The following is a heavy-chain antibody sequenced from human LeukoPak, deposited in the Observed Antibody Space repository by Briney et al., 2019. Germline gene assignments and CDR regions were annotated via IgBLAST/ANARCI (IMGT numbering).Heavy chain of an antibody. J-gene: IGHJ5*02. CDR2: INWNGGST. CDR1: GFTFDDYG. D-gene: IGHD3-22*01. Sequence: GGSLRLSCAASGFTFDDYGMSWVRQAPGKGLEWVSGINWNGGSTGYADSVKGRFTISRGNAKNSLYLQMNSLRAEDTALYHCARVSYYYDSSGYYHNWFDPWGQGTLVTVSS. V-gene: IGHV3-20*01. CDR3: ARVSYYYDSSGYYHNWFDP.